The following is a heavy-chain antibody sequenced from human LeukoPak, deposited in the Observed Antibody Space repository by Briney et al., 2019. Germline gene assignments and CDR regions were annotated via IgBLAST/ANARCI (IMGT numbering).Heavy chain of an antibody. CDR2: IYHSGST. V-gene: IGHV4-38-2*01. D-gene: IGHD3-10*01. CDR3: ARYGSGTYSYYYYYMDV. Sequence: PSETLSLTCDVSGYSISSGYYWGWIRQPAGKGLEWIGSIYHSGSTYYNPSLKSRVTISVDTSKNQFSLKLSSVAAADTAVYYCARYGSGTYSYYYYYMDVWGKGTTVTVSS. J-gene: IGHJ6*03. CDR1: GYSISSGYY.